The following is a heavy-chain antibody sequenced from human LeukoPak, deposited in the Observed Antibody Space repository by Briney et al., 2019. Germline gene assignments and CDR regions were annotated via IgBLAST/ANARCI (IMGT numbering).Heavy chain of an antibody. CDR1: GFPFNSYW. CDR2: IKQDGSTQ. CDR3: ARSVPYGTTWYGRSDC. J-gene: IGHJ4*02. D-gene: IGHD6-13*01. V-gene: IGHV3-7*03. Sequence: GGSLRLSCTASGFPFNSYWMTWVRQTPGKGLEWVANIKQDGSTQYYVDSMKGRFTISRDNAMNSLYLQMNSLRVEDTAIYYCARSVPYGTTWYGRSDCWGQGTLVTVSS.